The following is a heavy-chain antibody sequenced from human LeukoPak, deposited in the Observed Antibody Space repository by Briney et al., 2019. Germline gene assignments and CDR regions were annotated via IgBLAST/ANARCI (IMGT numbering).Heavy chain of an antibody. CDR3: ARSGSGYNDC. CDR2: INHSGST. V-gene: IGHV4-34*01. Sequence: SETLSLTCAVYGGSFSGYYWSWIRQPPGQGLEWIGEINHSGSTNYNPSLKSRVTISVDTSKNQFSLKLSSVTAADTAVYYCARSGSGYNDCWGQGTLVTVSS. J-gene: IGHJ4*02. CDR1: GGSFSGYY. D-gene: IGHD3-22*01.